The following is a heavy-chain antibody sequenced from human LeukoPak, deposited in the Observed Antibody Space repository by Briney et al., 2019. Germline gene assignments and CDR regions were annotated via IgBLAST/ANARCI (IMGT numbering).Heavy chain of an antibody. CDR2: INHSGST. D-gene: IGHD2-2*01. CDR3: AKTHSVVVPAAMRRNWFDP. V-gene: IGHV4-34*01. J-gene: IGHJ5*02. CDR1: GGSFSGYY. Sequence: SETLSLTCAVYGGSFSGYYWSWIRQPPGKGLEWIGEINHSGSTNYNPSLKSRVTISVDTSKNQFSLKLSSVTAADTAVYYCAKTHSVVVPAAMRRNWFDPWGQGTLVTVSS.